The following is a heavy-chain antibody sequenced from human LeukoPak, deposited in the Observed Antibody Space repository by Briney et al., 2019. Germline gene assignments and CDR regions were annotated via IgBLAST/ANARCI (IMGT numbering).Heavy chain of an antibody. D-gene: IGHD5-24*01. CDR3: ARHGGGYSFDY. CDR2: IYNSGST. J-gene: IGHJ4*02. CDR1: GGSTSNYY. V-gene: IGHV4-59*08. Sequence: SETLSLTCSVSGGSTSNYYWSWIRQPPGKALEWIGYIYNSGSTNYNPSLKSRLTISVDTSKNQFSLKLNSVTAADTAVYYCARHGGGYSFDYWGQGTLVTVSS.